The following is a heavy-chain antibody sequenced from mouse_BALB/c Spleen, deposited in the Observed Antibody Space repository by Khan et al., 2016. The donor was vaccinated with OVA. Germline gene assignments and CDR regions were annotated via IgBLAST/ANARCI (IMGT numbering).Heavy chain of an antibody. Sequence: DVQLQESGPGLVTPSQSLSLTCTVTGYSITSGYVRNWLRQLPGNKVWRVGFLTYSGGTNYNPALKSRITITRDKSKSQFVLKLNAVTTEDTATYYCARGNYYGYYFDYWGQGTPLTVSS. CDR3: ARGNYYGYYFDY. CDR2: LTYSGGT. D-gene: IGHD1-1*01. CDR1: GYSITSGYV. J-gene: IGHJ2*01. V-gene: IGHV3-2*02.